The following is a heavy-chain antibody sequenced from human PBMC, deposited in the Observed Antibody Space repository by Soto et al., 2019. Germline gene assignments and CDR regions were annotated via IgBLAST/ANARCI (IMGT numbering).Heavy chain of an antibody. CDR1: GFTFSSYG. Sequence: QVQLVESGGGVVQPGRSLRLSCAASGFTFSSYGMHWVRQAPGKGLEWVAVISYDGSNKYYADSVKGRFTISRDNSKNTLYLQMNSLRADDTAVYYCAKDIWIGSRYYYYGMDVWGQGTTVTVSS. V-gene: IGHV3-30*18. J-gene: IGHJ6*02. D-gene: IGHD2-15*01. CDR3: AKDIWIGSRYYYYGMDV. CDR2: ISYDGSNK.